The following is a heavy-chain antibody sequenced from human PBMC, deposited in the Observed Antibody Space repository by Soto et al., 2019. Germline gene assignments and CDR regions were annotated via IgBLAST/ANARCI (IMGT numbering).Heavy chain of an antibody. Sequence: PGGSLRLSCAASGFTFSSYTMSWVRQAPGKGLEWVSAISGSGGSTYYADSVKGRFTISRDNSKNTMYLQMNSLRAEDTAVYYCAKPTWLTSGIVYWGQGTLVTVSS. J-gene: IGHJ4*02. D-gene: IGHD1-26*01. CDR1: GFTFSSYT. CDR2: ISGSGGST. V-gene: IGHV3-23*01. CDR3: AKPTWLTSGIVY.